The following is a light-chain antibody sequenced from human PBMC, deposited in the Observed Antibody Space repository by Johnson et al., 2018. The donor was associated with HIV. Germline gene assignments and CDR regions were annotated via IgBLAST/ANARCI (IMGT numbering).Light chain of an antibody. CDR3: GTWDSSLRIGF. V-gene: IGLV1-51*01. J-gene: IGLJ1*01. CDR2: DNN. CDR1: SSNIGNNY. Sequence: QSVLTQPPSVSAAPGQKVTISCSGSSSNIGNNYVSWYQQLPRTAPKLLIYDNNKRPSGTPDRFSGSQSGTSATLGITGLQTGDEADYYCGTWDSSLRIGFFGAGTKVTGL.